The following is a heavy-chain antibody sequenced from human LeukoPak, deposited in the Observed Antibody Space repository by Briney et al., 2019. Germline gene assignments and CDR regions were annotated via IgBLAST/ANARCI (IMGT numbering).Heavy chain of an antibody. CDR3: AKDPRPGPFGDSTEADY. CDR1: GFTFSSYA. J-gene: IGHJ4*02. CDR2: ISGSGGST. Sequence: GGSLRLSCAASGFTFSSYAMSWVRQAPGKGLEWVSAISGSGGSTYYADSVKGRFTISRDNSKNTLYLQMNSQRAEDTAVYYCAKDPRPGPFGDSTEADYWGQGTLVTVSS. D-gene: IGHD3-22*01. V-gene: IGHV3-23*01.